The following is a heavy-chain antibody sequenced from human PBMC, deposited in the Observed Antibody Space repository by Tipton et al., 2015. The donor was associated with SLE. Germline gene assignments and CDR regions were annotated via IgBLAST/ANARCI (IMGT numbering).Heavy chain of an antibody. V-gene: IGHV4-39*01. D-gene: IGHD3-22*01. Sequence: TLSLTCTVSGGSISSTDYHWGWIRQPPGRGLEWIGSFFYSGSTHYNPSLKSRVSMSIDTSRNEVFLSLSSVTAADTAVYYCARHDYDSNGYYQHYFDYWGRGTLVTVSS. J-gene: IGHJ4*02. CDR2: FFYSGST. CDR3: ARHDYDSNGYYQHYFDY. CDR1: GGSISSTDYH.